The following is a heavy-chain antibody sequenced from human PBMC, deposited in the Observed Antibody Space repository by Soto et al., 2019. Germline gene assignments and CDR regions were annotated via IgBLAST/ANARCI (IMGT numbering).Heavy chain of an antibody. J-gene: IGHJ4*02. CDR1: GGSFSGYY. D-gene: IGHD3-16*02. CDR2: INHSGST. V-gene: IGHV4-34*01. Sequence: PSETLSLTCAVYGGSFSGYYWSWIRQPPGKGLEWIGEINHSGSTNYNPSLKSRVTISVDTSKNQFSLKLSSVTAADTAVYYCARGAPYDYVWGSYRSGVLSYWGQGT. CDR3: ARGAPYDYVWGSYRSGVLSY.